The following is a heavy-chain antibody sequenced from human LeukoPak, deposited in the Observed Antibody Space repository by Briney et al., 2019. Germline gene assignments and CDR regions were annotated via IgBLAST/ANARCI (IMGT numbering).Heavy chain of an antibody. CDR2: INQDGTEK. J-gene: IGHJ4*02. V-gene: IGHV3-7*01. D-gene: IGHD3-10*01. CDR3: AKVAKYYYGSETYYFFEH. CDR1: GFTFTTYW. Sequence: PGGSLRLSCAASGFTFTTYWMTWVRQAPGKGPEWVANINQDGTEKHYVDSVKGRFTISRDNAKNSLSLQMNSLRVEDTAVYYCAKVAKYYYGSETYYFFEHWGQGTPVTASS.